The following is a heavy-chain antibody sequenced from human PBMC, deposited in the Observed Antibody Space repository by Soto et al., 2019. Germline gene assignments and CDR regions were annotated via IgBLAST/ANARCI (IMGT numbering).Heavy chain of an antibody. J-gene: IGHJ3*02. Sequence: PGESLKISCAASGFTFSDHYMDWVRQAPGKGLEWVGRTRNKANSYTTEYAASVKGRFTISRDDSKNSLYLQMNSLKTEDTAVYYCARGAYGDYGNAFDIWGQGTMVTVSS. D-gene: IGHD4-17*01. CDR2: TRNKANSYTT. CDR3: ARGAYGDYGNAFDI. V-gene: IGHV3-72*01. CDR1: GFTFSDHY.